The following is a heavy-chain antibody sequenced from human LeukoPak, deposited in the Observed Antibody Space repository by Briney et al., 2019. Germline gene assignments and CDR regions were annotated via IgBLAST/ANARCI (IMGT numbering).Heavy chain of an antibody. D-gene: IGHD1-26*01. CDR2: INPNSGGT. Sequence: ASVKVSCKASGGTFSSYAISWVRQAPGQGLEWMGWINPNSGGTNYAQKFQGRVTMTRDTSISTAYMELSRLRSDDTAVYYCARGSGSYYGAFDIWGQGTMVTVSS. J-gene: IGHJ3*02. CDR3: ARGSGSYYGAFDI. CDR1: GGTFSSYA. V-gene: IGHV1-2*02.